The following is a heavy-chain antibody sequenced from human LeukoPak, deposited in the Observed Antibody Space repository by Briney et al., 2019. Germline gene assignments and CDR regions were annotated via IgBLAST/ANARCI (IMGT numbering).Heavy chain of an antibody. CDR3: AKDHARYFDWPLGYFDY. V-gene: IGHV3-30*02. D-gene: IGHD3-9*01. J-gene: IGHJ4*02. Sequence: PGGSLRLSCAASGFNFSTYAMHWVRQAPGKGLEWVAFVRYDGSKNHYTDSVKGRFTISRDNSKNTLSLQMNSLRPEDTAVYYCAKDHARYFDWPLGYFDYWGQGTLVTVSS. CDR2: VRYDGSKN. CDR1: GFNFSTYA.